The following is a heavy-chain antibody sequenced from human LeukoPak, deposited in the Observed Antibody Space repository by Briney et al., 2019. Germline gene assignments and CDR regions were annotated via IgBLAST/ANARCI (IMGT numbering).Heavy chain of an antibody. J-gene: IGHJ4*02. D-gene: IGHD2-15*01. V-gene: IGHV4-59*01. CDR1: GGSISSYY. CDR3: ARGRGGYCSGGSCYNFDY. CDR2: IYYSGST. Sequence: MASETLSLTCTVSGGSISSYYWSWIRQPPGKGLEWIGYIYYSGSTNYNPSLKSRVTISVDTSKNQFSLKLSSVTAADTAVYYCARGRGGYCSGGSCYNFDYWGQGTLVTVSS.